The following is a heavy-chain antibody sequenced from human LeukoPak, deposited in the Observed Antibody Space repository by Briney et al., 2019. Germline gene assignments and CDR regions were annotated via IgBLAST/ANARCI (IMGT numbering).Heavy chain of an antibody. V-gene: IGHV5-10-1*01. CDR2: IDPNDSPSDSYT. CDR1: GYSLPSHW. D-gene: IGHD4-17*01. CDR3: ARHVSDYGDRDH. Sequence: GESPKISCKGFGYSLPSHWFRLVRQMPGQGLEWMGRIDPNDSPSDSYTEYRPSFQGHVPISPDNSITTAYLQWRSLKASGTAIYYCARHVSDYGDRDHWGRGPLVTVSS. J-gene: IGHJ5*02.